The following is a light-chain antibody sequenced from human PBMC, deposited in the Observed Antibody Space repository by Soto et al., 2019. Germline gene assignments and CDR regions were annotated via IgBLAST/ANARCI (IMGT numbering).Light chain of an antibody. CDR1: QSISSE. Sequence: EIVMPQSPATLSVSPGERATLSCRASQSISSELAWYQQKPGQPPRLLIYGASTRATGVPARFTGSGSGSDFTLTISGLQSEDFAVYYCQQCHNWPLTFGQGTRLEI. CDR2: GAS. CDR3: QQCHNWPLT. J-gene: IGKJ2*01. V-gene: IGKV3-15*01.